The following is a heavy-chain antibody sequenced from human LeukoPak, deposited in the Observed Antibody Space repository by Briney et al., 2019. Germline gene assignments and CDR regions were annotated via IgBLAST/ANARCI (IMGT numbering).Heavy chain of an antibody. V-gene: IGHV4-31*03. J-gene: IGHJ4*02. CDR3: ARTLGRSDYGGKGPDY. CDR1: GGSISSSSYY. CDR2: IYYSGST. D-gene: IGHD4-23*01. Sequence: SETLSLTCTVSGGSISSSSYYWGWIRQPPGKGLEWIGYIYYSGSTYYNPSLKSRVTISVDTSKNQFSLKLSSVTAADTAVYYCARTLGRSDYGGKGPDYWGQGTLVTVSS.